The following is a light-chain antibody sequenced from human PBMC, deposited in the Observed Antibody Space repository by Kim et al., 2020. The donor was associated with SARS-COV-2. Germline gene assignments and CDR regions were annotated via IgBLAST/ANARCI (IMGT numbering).Light chain of an antibody. CDR3: QTWGAGIVV. J-gene: IGLJ2*01. CDR2: VNSDGSH. CDR1: SGHSNYA. Sequence: SVKLTCTLSSGHSNYAIAWHQQQPKKGPRYLMKVNSDGSHTRGDGIPARFSGSSSGADRFLTISGLHSEDEAEYYCQTWGAGIVVFGGGTQLTVL. V-gene: IGLV4-69*01.